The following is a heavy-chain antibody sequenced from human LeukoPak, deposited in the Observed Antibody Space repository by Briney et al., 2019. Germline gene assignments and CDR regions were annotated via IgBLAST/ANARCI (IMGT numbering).Heavy chain of an antibody. Sequence: GGSLRLSCAASGVTFSSYSMNWVRQAPGKGLEWVSAISSSSSYIYYADSVKGRFTISRDNAKNSLYLQIKSLRAEDTAVYYCARGSRTFDSWGQGTLVTVSS. CDR1: GVTFSSYS. CDR2: ISSSSSYI. V-gene: IGHV3-21*01. D-gene: IGHD2-2*01. J-gene: IGHJ4*02. CDR3: ARGSRTFDS.